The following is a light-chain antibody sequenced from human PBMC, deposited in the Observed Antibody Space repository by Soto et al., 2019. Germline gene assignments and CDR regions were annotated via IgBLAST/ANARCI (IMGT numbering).Light chain of an antibody. V-gene: IGLV2-14*01. CDR1: NRDVGSYNL. Sequence: QSALTQPASVSGSPGQSITIACTGTNRDVGSYNLVSWYQQRPGEAPKLIIYAVTDRPSGVADRFSGSKSGDTASLTISGLQAEDEAHYYCSSFTSSTTLLFGGGTKLTVL. CDR2: AVT. CDR3: SSFTSSTTLL. J-gene: IGLJ2*01.